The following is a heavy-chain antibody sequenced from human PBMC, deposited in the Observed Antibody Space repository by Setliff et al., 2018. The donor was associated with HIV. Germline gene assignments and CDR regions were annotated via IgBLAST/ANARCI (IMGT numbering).Heavy chain of an antibody. Sequence: ASVKVSCKASGGTFSSYAINWVRQAPGQGLEWMGRINPNSGGTNYAQKFQGRVTMTRDTSISTAYMELSRLTSDDTAVYYCAKDGGEVYWGQGTLVTVSS. V-gene: IGHV1-2*06. D-gene: IGHD2-21*01. J-gene: IGHJ4*02. CDR2: INPNSGGT. CDR3: AKDGGEVY. CDR1: GGTFSSYA.